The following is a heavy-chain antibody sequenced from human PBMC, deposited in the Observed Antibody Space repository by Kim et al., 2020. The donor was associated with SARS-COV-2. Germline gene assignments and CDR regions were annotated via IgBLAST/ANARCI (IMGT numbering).Heavy chain of an antibody. CDR3: ARDSYYDYVWGSYRYAFDI. V-gene: IGHV1-18*01. Sequence: ASVKVSCKASGYTFTSYGISWVRQAPGQGLEWMGWISAYNGNTNYAQKLQGRVTMTTDTSTSTAYMELRSLRSDDTAVYYCARDSYYDYVWGSYRYAFDIWGQGTMVTVSS. J-gene: IGHJ3*02. CDR1: GYTFTSYG. CDR2: ISAYNGNT. D-gene: IGHD3-16*02.